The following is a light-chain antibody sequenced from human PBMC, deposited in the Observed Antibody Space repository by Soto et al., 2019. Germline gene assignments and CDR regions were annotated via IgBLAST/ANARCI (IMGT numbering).Light chain of an antibody. J-gene: IGKJ1*01. Sequence: DIVMTQSPLSLPVTPGEPASISCRSSQSLLHSNGYNYLDWYLQKPGQSPQLLIYWGSNRASGVPDRFSGSGSGTDFTLKINRVEAEDVGVYYCMQSQQSPPTFGQGTKVEI. CDR1: QSLLHSNGYNY. CDR3: MQSQQSPPT. CDR2: WGS. V-gene: IGKV2-28*01.